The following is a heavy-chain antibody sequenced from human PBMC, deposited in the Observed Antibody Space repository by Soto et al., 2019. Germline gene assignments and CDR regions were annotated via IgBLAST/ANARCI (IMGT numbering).Heavy chain of an antibody. CDR2: INAGNGNT. CDR1: GYTFTSYA. D-gene: IGHD3-10*01. J-gene: IGHJ5*02. CDR3: ARGGLYGSGSYYTWFDP. V-gene: IGHV1-3*01. Sequence: QVQLVQSGAEVKKPGASVKVSCKASGYTFTSYAMHWVRQAPGQRLEWMGWINAGNGNTKYSQKFQGRVTITRDTSASTADIELSSLRSEDTAVYYCARGGLYGSGSYYTWFDPWGQGTLVTVSS.